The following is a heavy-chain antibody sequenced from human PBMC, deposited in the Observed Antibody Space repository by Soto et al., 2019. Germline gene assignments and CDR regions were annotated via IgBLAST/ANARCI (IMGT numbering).Heavy chain of an antibody. V-gene: IGHV3-23*01. Sequence: EVQLLESGGGLVQPGESLRLSCAASGFTFSSYAMTWVRQAPGKGLEWVSSISGSGDYTYFADSVKGRFTISRDNSKDNLYLKMSSKRVEDKAIYYCAKDSRSNPQGWFDPWGQGTLVTVSS. J-gene: IGHJ5*02. D-gene: IGHD2-15*01. CDR1: GFTFSSYA. CDR3: AKDSRSNPQGWFDP. CDR2: ISGSGDYT.